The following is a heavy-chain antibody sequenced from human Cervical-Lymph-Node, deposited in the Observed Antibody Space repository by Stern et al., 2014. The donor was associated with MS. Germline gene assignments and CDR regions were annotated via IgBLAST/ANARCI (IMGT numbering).Heavy chain of an antibody. D-gene: IGHD2-2*01. CDR2: VIPIFGTA. J-gene: IGHJ6*02. V-gene: IGHV1-69*12. CDR1: GGTFSSYA. CDR3: ASIAAAMGYYYYGMDV. Sequence: QDQLVQSGAEVKKPGSSVKVSCKASGGTFSSYAISWVRQAPGQGLEWMGGVIPIFGTANYAQKFQGRVTITADESTSTAYMELSSLRSEDTAVYYCASIAAAMGYYYYGMDVWGQGTTVTVSS.